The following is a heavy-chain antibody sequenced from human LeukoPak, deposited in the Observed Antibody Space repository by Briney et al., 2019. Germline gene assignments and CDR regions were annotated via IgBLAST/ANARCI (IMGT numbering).Heavy chain of an antibody. J-gene: IGHJ5*02. CDR2: IYYSGST. Sequence: SQTLSLTCMVSAGFTRMGDYYWSWIRQPPGKGLEGTGYIYYSGSTYYNPTLKSRVTISVDTSKNQFSLKLSSVTAADTAVYYCAREGYDFWSGYPNWFDPWGQGTLVTVSS. D-gene: IGHD3-3*01. V-gene: IGHV4-30-4*08. CDR1: AGFTRMGDYY. CDR3: AREGYDFWSGYPNWFDP.